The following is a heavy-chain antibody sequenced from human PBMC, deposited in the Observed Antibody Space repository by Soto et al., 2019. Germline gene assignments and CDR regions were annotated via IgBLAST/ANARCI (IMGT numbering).Heavy chain of an antibody. CDR3: APSPDAGNFDY. D-gene: IGHD6-13*01. CDR2: IKSNTDGGRT. J-gene: IGHJ4*02. CDR1: GFTFSNAW. Sequence: GGSLRLSCAGSGFTFSNAWINWVRQAPGKGLEWLGRIKSNTDGGRTDYAAPVKGRFSISRDDSKKTLYLQMNSLKTEDTAVYYCAPSPDAGNFDYWGQGTLVTVSS. V-gene: IGHV3-15*07.